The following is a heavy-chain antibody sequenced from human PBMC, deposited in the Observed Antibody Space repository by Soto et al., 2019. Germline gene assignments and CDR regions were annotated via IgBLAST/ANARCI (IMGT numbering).Heavy chain of an antibody. J-gene: IGHJ5*02. D-gene: IGHD1-1*01. CDR2: IYATGTT. CDR3: VRDGTKTLRDWFDP. V-gene: IGHV4-4*07. Sequence: PSETLSRTCTVSVASMNGFYWSWIRQCAGKGLEWIGRIYATGTTDYNPSLKIRVMMSVDTSKKQFSLKLRSVTAADTAVYYCVRDGTKTLRDWFDPWGQGISVTVSS. CDR1: VASMNGFY.